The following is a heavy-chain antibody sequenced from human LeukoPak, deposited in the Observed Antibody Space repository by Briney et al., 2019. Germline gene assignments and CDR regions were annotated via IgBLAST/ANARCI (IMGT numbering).Heavy chain of an antibody. Sequence: GGSLRLSCAASGFTFSSYSMNWVRQAPGKGLEWVGRIKSIRDGGTAEFAAPVKGRFSISRDDSKNTLFLQMNSLKTEDTGVYYCTTYNYGAFDDWGQGTLVTVSS. J-gene: IGHJ4*02. V-gene: IGHV3-15*01. CDR1: GFTFSSYS. CDR2: IKSIRDGGTA. CDR3: TTYNYGAFDD. D-gene: IGHD4/OR15-4a*01.